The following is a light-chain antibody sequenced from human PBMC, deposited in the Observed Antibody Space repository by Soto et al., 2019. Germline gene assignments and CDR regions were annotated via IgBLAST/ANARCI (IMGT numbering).Light chain of an antibody. CDR3: QQYGISPSYT. Sequence: EIVLTQSPGALSLSPGEGATLSCRASQSLSSSYVAWYQQKVGQPPRLLIYGASNRATGIPDRFSGSWSGTGFTLTISRLEPEDFAVYYCQQYGISPSYTFAQGTKLEIK. CDR2: GAS. V-gene: IGKV3-20*01. J-gene: IGKJ2*01. CDR1: QSLSSSY.